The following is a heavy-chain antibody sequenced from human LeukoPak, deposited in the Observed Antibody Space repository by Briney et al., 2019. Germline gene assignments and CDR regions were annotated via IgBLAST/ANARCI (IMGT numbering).Heavy chain of an antibody. CDR1: GFTFSSYS. V-gene: IGHV3-21*01. CDR3: ARDLGTTVTTSS. Sequence: GGSLRLSCAASGFTFSSYSMNWVRQAPGKGLEWVSSISSSSSYIYYADSVKGRFTISRDNAKNSLYLQMNSLRAEDTAVYYCARDLGTTVTTSSWGQGTLVTVSS. CDR2: ISSSSSYI. D-gene: IGHD4-17*01. J-gene: IGHJ5*02.